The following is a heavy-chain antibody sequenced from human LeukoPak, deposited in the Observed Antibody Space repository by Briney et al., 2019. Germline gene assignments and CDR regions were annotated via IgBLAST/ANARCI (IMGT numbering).Heavy chain of an antibody. CDR1: GDSVSRDSAA. D-gene: IGHD2-15*01. CDR2: TYYRSKWYV. CDR3: ARAVVVAAEWNDAFDL. Sequence: SQTLSLTCAISGDSVSRDSAAWNWIRQSPSRGLEWLGRTYYRSKWYVDYAVSVKGRINVNPDASKNQFSLQLMSMSPEDTAVYCCARAVVVAAEWNDAFDLWGQGTLVTVSS. J-gene: IGHJ3*01. V-gene: IGHV6-1*01.